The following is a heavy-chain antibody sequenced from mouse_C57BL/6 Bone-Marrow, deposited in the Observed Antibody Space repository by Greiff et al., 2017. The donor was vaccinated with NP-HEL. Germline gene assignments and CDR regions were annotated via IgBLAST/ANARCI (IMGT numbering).Heavy chain of an antibody. D-gene: IGHD2-10*02. V-gene: IGHV1-81*01. CDR2: IYPRSGHT. CDR3: ASPYGNSFAY. J-gene: IGHJ3*01. CDR1: GYTFTSFG. Sequence: VQLQQSGAELARPGASVKLSCKASGYTFTSFGISWVKQRTGQGLEWIGEIYPRSGHTYYNEKFKGKATLTADKSSSTAYMELRSLTSEDSAVYFCASPYGNSFAYWGQGTLVTVSA.